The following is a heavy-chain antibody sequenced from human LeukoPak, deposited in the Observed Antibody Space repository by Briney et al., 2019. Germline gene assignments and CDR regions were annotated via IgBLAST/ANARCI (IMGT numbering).Heavy chain of an antibody. V-gene: IGHV3-30*04. CDR3: AKENNWNDGRFNYFDY. CDR2: ISYDASNK. D-gene: IGHD1-20*01. CDR1: GFTFTSYA. J-gene: IGHJ4*02. Sequence: GGSLRLSCTASGFTFTSYAMHWVRQAPGKGLEWVAVISYDASNKYYADSVKGRFTISRDNPKNTLYLQMNSLRAEDTAVYYCAKENNWNDGRFNYFDYWGQGTLVTVSS.